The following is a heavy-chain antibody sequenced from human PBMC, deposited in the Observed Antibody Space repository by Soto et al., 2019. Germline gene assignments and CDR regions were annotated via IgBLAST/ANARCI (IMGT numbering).Heavy chain of an antibody. CDR2: INPSGGST. D-gene: IGHD6-19*01. CDR3: ARVAGIAVRTDWYFDL. V-gene: IGHV1-46*01. Sequence: ASVKVSCKASGYTFTSYYMHWVRQAPGQGLEWMGIINPSGGSTSYAQKFQGRVTMTRDTSTSTVYMELSSLRSEDTAVYYCARVAGIAVRTDWYFDLWGRGTLVTVSS. J-gene: IGHJ2*01. CDR1: GYTFTSYY.